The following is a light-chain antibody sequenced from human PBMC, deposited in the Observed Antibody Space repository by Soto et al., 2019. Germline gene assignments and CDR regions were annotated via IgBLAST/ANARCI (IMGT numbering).Light chain of an antibody. Sequence: EVVLTQSPGTLSLSPGESATLSCRASQSVSNTYLAWYQQKPGQAPRLLIYGASTRATGIQDRFSGSGSGTDFTLTISSLEPEDFAVYDCQQYGSPITFGQGTRLEIK. CDR3: QQYGSPIT. J-gene: IGKJ5*01. CDR2: GAS. V-gene: IGKV3-20*01. CDR1: QSVSNTY.